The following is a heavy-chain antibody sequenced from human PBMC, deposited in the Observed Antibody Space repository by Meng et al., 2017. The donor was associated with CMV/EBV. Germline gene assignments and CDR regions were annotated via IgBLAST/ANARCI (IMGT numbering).Heavy chain of an antibody. J-gene: IGHJ4*02. V-gene: IGHV1-69*05. CDR2: IIPIFGTA. CDR3: AVTVDTAAYHFDY. D-gene: IGHD5-18*01. CDR1: GGTFSSYA. Sequence: CKASGGTFSSYAISWVRQAPGQGLEWMGGIIPIFGTANYAQKFQGRVTITTDESTSTAYMELSSLRSEDTAVYYCAVTVDTAAYHFDYWGQGTLVTVSS.